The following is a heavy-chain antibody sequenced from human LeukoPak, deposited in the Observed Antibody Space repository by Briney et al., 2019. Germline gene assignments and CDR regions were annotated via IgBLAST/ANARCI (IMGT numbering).Heavy chain of an antibody. D-gene: IGHD4-17*01. J-gene: IGHJ4*02. Sequence: PGGSLRLSCAASGFTFSGYAMSWVRQAPGKGLEWVSAISGSGGSTYYADSMKGRFTISRDNAKNSLYLQMTSLRAEDTAVYYCARDYYGDYYFDYWGQGTLVTVSS. CDR3: ARDYYGDYYFDY. CDR1: GFTFSGYA. CDR2: ISGSGGST. V-gene: IGHV3-23*01.